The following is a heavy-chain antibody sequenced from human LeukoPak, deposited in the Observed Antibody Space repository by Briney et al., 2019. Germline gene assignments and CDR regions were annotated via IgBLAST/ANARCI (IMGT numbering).Heavy chain of an antibody. V-gene: IGHV3-15*01. D-gene: IGHD6-19*01. CDR3: ARDMGQWLARYYMDV. J-gene: IGHJ6*03. Sequence: GGSLRLSCAASGFTFSNAWMSWVRQAPGKGLEWVGRIKSKTDGGTTDYAAPVKGRFTISRDDSKNTLYLQMNSLRAEDTAVYYCARDMGQWLARYYMDVWGKGTTVTVSS. CDR1: GFTFSNAW. CDR2: IKSKTDGGTT.